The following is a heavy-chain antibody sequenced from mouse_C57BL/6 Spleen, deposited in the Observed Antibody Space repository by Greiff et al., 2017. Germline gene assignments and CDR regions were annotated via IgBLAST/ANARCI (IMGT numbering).Heavy chain of an antibody. J-gene: IGHJ4*01. Sequence: VHVKQSGPELVKPGASVKIPCKASGYTFTDYNMDWVKQSHGKSLEWIGDINPNNGGTNYNQKFKGKATLTVDKSSSTAYMELRSLTSEDTAVYYCARRGLGFYAMGYWGQGTSVTVSS. V-gene: IGHV1-18*01. CDR3: ARRGLGFYAMGY. CDR1: GYTFTDYN. CDR2: INPNNGGT. D-gene: IGHD4-1*01.